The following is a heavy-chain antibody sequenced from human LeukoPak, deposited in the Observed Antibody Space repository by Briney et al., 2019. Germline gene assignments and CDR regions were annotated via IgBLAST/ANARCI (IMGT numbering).Heavy chain of an antibody. Sequence: GGSLRLSCAASGFTVSSNYMSWVRQAPGKGLEWVSVIYSGDSTYYADSVKGRFTISRDNSKNTLYLQMNSLKASDTAMYYCARSVSSGYYSHDAFDIWGQGTMVTVSS. CDR3: ARSVSSGYYSHDAFDI. CDR2: IYSGDST. J-gene: IGHJ3*02. D-gene: IGHD3-22*01. V-gene: IGHV3-53*01. CDR1: GFTVSSNY.